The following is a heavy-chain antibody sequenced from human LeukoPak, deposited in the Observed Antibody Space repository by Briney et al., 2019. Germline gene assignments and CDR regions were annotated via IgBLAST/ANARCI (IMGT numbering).Heavy chain of an antibody. CDR3: ARVANAFDI. Sequence: PGGSLRLSCAASGFDFSSSAMSWVRQAPGKGLEWVSVIYSGGSTYYADSVKGRFTISRDNSKNTLYLQMNSLRAEDTAVYYCARVANAFDIWGQGTMVTVSS. V-gene: IGHV3-66*01. J-gene: IGHJ3*02. CDR1: GFDFSSSA. CDR2: IYSGGST.